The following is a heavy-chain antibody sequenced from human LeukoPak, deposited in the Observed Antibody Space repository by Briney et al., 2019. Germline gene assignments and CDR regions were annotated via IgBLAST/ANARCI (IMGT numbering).Heavy chain of an antibody. CDR2: ISAYNGNT. D-gene: IGHD3-3*01. Sequence: ASVKVSCKASGYTFTGYHIHWVRQAPGQGLEWMGWISAYNGNTNYAQKLQGRVTMTTDTSTSTAYMELRSLRSDDTAVYYCASGNDFWSGWSLDYWGQGTLVTVSS. CDR3: ASGNDFWSGWSLDY. V-gene: IGHV1-18*04. J-gene: IGHJ4*02. CDR1: GYTFTGYH.